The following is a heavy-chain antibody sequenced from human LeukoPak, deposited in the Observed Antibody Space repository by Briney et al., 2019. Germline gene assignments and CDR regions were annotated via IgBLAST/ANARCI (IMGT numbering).Heavy chain of an antibody. Sequence: ASVKVSCKASGYTFTYYEINWVRQATGQGLEWMGWMNPNSGNTGYAQRFQARVTFTRITSINTAYMELRSLRSDDTAVYYCARGERGYRYGFEYFQKWGQGTLVTVSS. CDR1: GYTFTYYE. CDR3: ARGERGYRYGFEYFQK. D-gene: IGHD5-18*01. V-gene: IGHV1-8*03. J-gene: IGHJ1*01. CDR2: MNPNSGNT.